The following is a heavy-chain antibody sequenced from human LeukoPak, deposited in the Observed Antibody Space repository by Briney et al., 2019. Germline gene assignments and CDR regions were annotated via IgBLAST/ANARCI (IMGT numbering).Heavy chain of an antibody. J-gene: IGHJ4*02. Sequence: GGSLRLSCAASGVTFSSYSMNWVRQAPGKGLEWVSSISSSSSYIYYADSVKGRFTISRDNAKNSLYLQMNSLRAEDTAVYYCASVDYHGSGNYYNDVDYWGQGTLVTVSS. CDR1: GVTFSSYS. V-gene: IGHV3-21*01. CDR2: ISSSSSYI. CDR3: ASVDYHGSGNYYNDVDY. D-gene: IGHD3-10*01.